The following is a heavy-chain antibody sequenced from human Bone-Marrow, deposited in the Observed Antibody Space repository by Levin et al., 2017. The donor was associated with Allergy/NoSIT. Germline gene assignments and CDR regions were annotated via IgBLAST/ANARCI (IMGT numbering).Heavy chain of an antibody. J-gene: IGHJ6*02. CDR3: SLAMELYYYGMDV. V-gene: IGHV3-73*01. Sequence: PGGSLRLSCAASGFTFSGSAMHWVRQASGKGLEWVGRIRSKANSYATAYAASVKGRFTISRDDSKNTAYLQMNSLKTEDTAVYYCSLAMELYYYGMDVWGQGTTVTVSS. CDR2: IRSKANSYAT. CDR1: GFTFSGSA. D-gene: IGHD4/OR15-4a*01.